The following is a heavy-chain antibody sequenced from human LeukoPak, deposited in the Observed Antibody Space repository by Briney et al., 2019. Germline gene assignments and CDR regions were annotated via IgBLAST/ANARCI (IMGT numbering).Heavy chain of an antibody. CDR1: GFTFSSYS. Sequence: GGSLRLSCAASGFTFSSYSMNWVRQAPGKGLEWVANIKGDASEIRYVDSVKGRFTISRDNGKNSLYLQMNSLRAEDTAVYYCASQTSAKGFDFWGQGTLVTVSS. V-gene: IGHV3-7*05. J-gene: IGHJ4*02. CDR2: IKGDASEI. D-gene: IGHD2-2*01. CDR3: ASQTSAKGFDF.